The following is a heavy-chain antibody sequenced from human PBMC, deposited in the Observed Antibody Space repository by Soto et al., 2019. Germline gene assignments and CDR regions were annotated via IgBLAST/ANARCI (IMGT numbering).Heavy chain of an antibody. D-gene: IGHD5-12*01. J-gene: IGHJ4*02. Sequence: SETLSLTCSVSGGSINNYYWGWIRQPPGKGLEWIGYIYYSGSTNYNPSLKSRVTISVDTSKNQFSLKLSSVTAADTAVYYCTRSRYSGYDYWGQGTLVTVSS. V-gene: IGHV4-59*01. CDR1: GGSINNYY. CDR3: TRSRYSGYDY. CDR2: IYYSGST.